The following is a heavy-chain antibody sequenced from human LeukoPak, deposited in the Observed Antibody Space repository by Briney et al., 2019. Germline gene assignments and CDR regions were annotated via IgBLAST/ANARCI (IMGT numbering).Heavy chain of an antibody. CDR3: ARDARDRHYYYYMDV. Sequence: SETLSHTCTVSGGSISSSSYYWGWIRQPPGKGLEWIGSIYYSGSTYYNPSLKSRVTISVDTSKNQFSLKLSSVTAADTAVYYCARDARDRHYYYYMDVWGKGTTVTVSS. CDR1: GGSISSSSYY. CDR2: IYYSGST. J-gene: IGHJ6*03. V-gene: IGHV4-39*07.